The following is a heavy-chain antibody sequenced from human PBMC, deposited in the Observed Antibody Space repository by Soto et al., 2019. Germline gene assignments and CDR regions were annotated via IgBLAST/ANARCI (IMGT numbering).Heavy chain of an antibody. V-gene: IGHV3-74*01. CDR2: INSDGSST. CDR1: GFTFSSYW. J-gene: IGHJ4*02. CDR3: VRTSLVVAAASPGGH. Sequence: EVQLVESGGGLVQPGGSLRLSCAASGFTFSSYWMHWVRQAPGKGLVWVSRINSDGSSTSYADSVKGRFTISRDNAKNTLYLQMNRLRAEDTGVYYCVRTSLVVAAASPGGHWGQGTLVTVSS. D-gene: IGHD2-15*01.